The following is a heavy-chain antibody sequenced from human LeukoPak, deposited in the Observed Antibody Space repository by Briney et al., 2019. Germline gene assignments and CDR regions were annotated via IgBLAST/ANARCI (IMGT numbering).Heavy chain of an antibody. V-gene: IGHV1-8*01. CDR2: MRPSSGDT. CDR3: ARGPPDSSSSDY. Sequence: GASVKVSCKASGYTFSAYDINWVRQTTGQGLEWMGWMRPSSGDTGYAQNFQGRVTMTRNASIDTAYMELSRLRSDDTAVYYCARGPPDSSSSDYWGQGTLVTVPS. J-gene: IGHJ4*02. D-gene: IGHD6-13*01. CDR1: GYTFSAYD.